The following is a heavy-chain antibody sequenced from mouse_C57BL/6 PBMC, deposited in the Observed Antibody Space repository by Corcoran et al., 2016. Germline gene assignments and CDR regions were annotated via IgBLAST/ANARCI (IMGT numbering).Heavy chain of an antibody. CDR3: ARRATTVVHYAMDY. CDR1: GYTFTDYN. Sequence: EVQLQQSGPELVKPGASVKIPCKASGYTFTDYNMDWVKQSHGKSLEWIGDINPNNGGTIYNQKFKGKATLTVDKSSSTAYMELRSLTSEDTAVYYCARRATTVVHYAMDYWGQGTSVTVSS. J-gene: IGHJ4*01. V-gene: IGHV1-18*01. CDR2: INPNNGGT. D-gene: IGHD1-1*01.